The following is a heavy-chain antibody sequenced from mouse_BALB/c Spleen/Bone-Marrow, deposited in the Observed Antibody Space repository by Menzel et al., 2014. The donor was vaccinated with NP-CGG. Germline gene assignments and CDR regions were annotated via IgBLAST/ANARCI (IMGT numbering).Heavy chain of an antibody. Sequence: VQLQQSGPELVKPGASVKTSCKASGYTFTNYVMHWVKQKPGQGLEWIGYINPYNDGTKYNEKFKGKATLTSDKSSGTAYMELSSLTSEDSAVYYCARRPSFYGSSYGAMDYWGQGTSVTVSS. D-gene: IGHD1-1*01. V-gene: IGHV1-14*01. CDR1: GYTFTNYV. CDR3: ARRPSFYGSSYGAMDY. J-gene: IGHJ4*01. CDR2: INPYNDGT.